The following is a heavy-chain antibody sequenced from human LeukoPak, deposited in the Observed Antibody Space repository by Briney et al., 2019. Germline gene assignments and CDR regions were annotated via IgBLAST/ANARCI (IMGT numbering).Heavy chain of an antibody. CDR3: ARLRNWPTEVSNYYYYYMDV. Sequence: SETLSLTCTVSSGSISSSSYYWGWIRQPPGKGLEWIGSIYHSGSTYYNPSLKSRVTISVDTSKNQFSLKLSSVTAADTAVYYCARLRNWPTEVSNYYYYYMDVWGKGTTVTVSS. CDR1: SGSISSSSYY. D-gene: IGHD1-1*01. CDR2: IYHSGST. J-gene: IGHJ6*03. V-gene: IGHV4-39*01.